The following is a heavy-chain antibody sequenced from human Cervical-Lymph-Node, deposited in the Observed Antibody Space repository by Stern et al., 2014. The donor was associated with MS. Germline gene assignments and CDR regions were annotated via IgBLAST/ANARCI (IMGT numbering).Heavy chain of an antibody. J-gene: IGHJ6*02. D-gene: IGHD4-11*01. CDR2: INSYGSSA. Sequence: EVQLVESGGHLVQPGGSLRLTCVGSGFTFSKDWMHWVRQVPGKGLVWVSRINSYGSSATYADSVKGRFTISRDSAKNTLFLQMNSLRAEDTAMYFCARERSTVTPHGMDVWGQGTTVTVSS. CDR3: ARERSTVTPHGMDV. CDR1: GFTFSKDW. V-gene: IGHV3-74*03.